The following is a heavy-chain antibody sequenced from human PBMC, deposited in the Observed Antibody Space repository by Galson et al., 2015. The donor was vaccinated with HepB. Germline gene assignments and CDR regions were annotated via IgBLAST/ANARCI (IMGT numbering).Heavy chain of an antibody. CDR1: GFNLSSYA. D-gene: IGHD3-22*01. J-gene: IGHJ4*02. CDR2: ISGSGGRT. CDR3: AKARFDRQGYFFDY. V-gene: IGHV3-23*01. Sequence: SLRLSCAASGFNLSSYAMSWVRQAPGKGLEWVSTISGSGGRTNFADSVKGRFTISRDNSKNTLYLQMNSLRADDTAVYYCAKARFDRQGYFFDYWGQGTLVTVSS.